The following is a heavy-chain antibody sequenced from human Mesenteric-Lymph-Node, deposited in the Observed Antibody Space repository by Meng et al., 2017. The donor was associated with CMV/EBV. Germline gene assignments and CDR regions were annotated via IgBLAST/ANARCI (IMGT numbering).Heavy chain of an antibody. V-gene: IGHV4-34*01. J-gene: IGHJ5*02. D-gene: IGHD3-10*01. CDR1: GGSFRGYY. Sequence: VQPKQVGVSLLDPSGTLSPSLAVLGGSFRGYYLNWIRQAPGKGLEWIGENHHSGSTNYNPALKSRVTISVDTSKNQFSLEVTSVTAADTAVYYCAPGVGSGGSNRFDPWGQGTLVTVSS. CDR2: NHHSGST. CDR3: APGVGSGGSNRFDP.